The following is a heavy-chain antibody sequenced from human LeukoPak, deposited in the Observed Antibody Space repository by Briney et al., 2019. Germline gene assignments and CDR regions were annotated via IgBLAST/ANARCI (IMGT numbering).Heavy chain of an antibody. D-gene: IGHD3-16*01. V-gene: IGHV3-74*01. CDR2: INGDGRSS. Sequence: GGSLRLSCAASGFTFTTYWMHWVRHAPGKGLVWVSRINGDGRSSNYADSVKGRFTISRDNARNTPYLQMNGLRAEDTALYYCARTSPTSHFDFWGQGTLVTVSS. J-gene: IGHJ4*02. CDR3: ARTSPTSHFDF. CDR1: GFTFTTYW.